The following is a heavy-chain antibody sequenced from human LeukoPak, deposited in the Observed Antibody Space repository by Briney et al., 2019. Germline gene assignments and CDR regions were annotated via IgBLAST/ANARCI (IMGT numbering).Heavy chain of an antibody. V-gene: IGHV3-15*01. CDR1: GFTFSNAW. CDR2: IKSKTDGGTT. CDR3: TNIATYYYDSSGYYLLDY. Sequence: PGGSLRLSCAASGFTFSNAWMSWVRQAPGKGLEWVGRIKSKTDGGTTDYAAPVKGRFTISRDDSKNTLYLQMNSLKTEDTAVYYCTNIATYYYDSSGYYLLDYWGQGTLVTVSS. D-gene: IGHD3-22*01. J-gene: IGHJ4*02.